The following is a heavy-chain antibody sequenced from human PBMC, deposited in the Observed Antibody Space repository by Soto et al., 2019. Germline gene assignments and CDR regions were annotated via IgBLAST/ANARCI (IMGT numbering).Heavy chain of an antibody. D-gene: IGHD6-19*01. Sequence: SETLSLTCAVYGGSFSGYYWSWIRQPPGKGLEWIGEINHSGSTNYNPSLKSRVTISVDTSKNQFSLKLSSVTAADTAVYYCARSIAVARYYYYYMDVWGKGTTVTVSS. CDR3: ARSIAVARYYYYYMDV. J-gene: IGHJ6*03. CDR2: INHSGST. V-gene: IGHV4-34*01. CDR1: GGSFSGYY.